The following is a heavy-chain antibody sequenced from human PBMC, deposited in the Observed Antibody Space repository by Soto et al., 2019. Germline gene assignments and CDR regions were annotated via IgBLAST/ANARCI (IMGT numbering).Heavy chain of an antibody. CDR1: GGSCSGYY. J-gene: IGHJ5*02. CDR2: INHSGGT. CDR3: SRRAPEGFDP. V-gene: IGHV4-34*01. Sequence: GPGPRLSSETLSLTCAVYGGSCSGYYWSWIRQPPGKGLEWSGEINHSGGTYYNPSLKSRVTISVDTSKNPCSLNLTSVTAADTAFYYCSRRAPEGFDPWGQGTQVTVSS.